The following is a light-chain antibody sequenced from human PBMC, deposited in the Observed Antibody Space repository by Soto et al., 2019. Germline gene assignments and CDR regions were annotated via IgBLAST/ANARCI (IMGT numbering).Light chain of an antibody. CDR3: QVWDTASDHHVI. Sequence: SYELTQPPSVSVAPGQTASITCGGNKIGSKSVNWYQQKPGQAPVVVVFDDSDRPSGIPERFSGSNSGNTATLTISRVEAGDEADYYCQVWDTASDHHVIFGGGTKVTVL. CDR1: KIGSKS. J-gene: IGLJ2*01. CDR2: DDS. V-gene: IGLV3-21*02.